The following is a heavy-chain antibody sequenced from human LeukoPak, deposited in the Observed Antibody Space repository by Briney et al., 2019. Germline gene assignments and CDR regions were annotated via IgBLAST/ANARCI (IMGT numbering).Heavy chain of an antibody. D-gene: IGHD1-1*01. J-gene: IGHJ3*01. V-gene: IGHV3-9*01. CDR3: VKTTGTNDAFNV. CDR2: ITWSNDTI. Sequence: GGSLTLSCTASGFTFYAYTIHWVRQAPGQGPAWVASITWSNDTIHYAHSEKGRLNIYRDNPKNALYLQMYSLRAGDTAWYYCVKTTGTNDAFNVWGQGTMVSVSS. CDR1: GFTFYAYT.